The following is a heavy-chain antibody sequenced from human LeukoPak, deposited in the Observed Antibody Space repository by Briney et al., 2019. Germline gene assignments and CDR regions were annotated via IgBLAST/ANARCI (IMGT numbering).Heavy chain of an antibody. CDR1: GYTFTSYD. J-gene: IGHJ3*02. CDR3: ARLQEDIVVVVAATGAFDI. Sequence: ASVKVSCTASGYTFTSYDINWVRQATGQGLEWMGWMDPNSGNTGYAQKFQGRVTMTRNTSISTAYMELSSLRSEDTAVYYCARLQEDIVVVVAATGAFDIWGQGTMVTVSS. CDR2: MDPNSGNT. V-gene: IGHV1-8*01. D-gene: IGHD2-15*01.